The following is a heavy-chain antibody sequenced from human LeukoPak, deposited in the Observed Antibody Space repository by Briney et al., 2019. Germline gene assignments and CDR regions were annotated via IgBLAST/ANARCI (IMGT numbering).Heavy chain of an antibody. CDR1: GYTFTSYY. Sequence: ASVEASCKASGYTFTSYYVHWVRQAPGQGLEWMGIINPSGGSTSYAQKFQGRVTMTRDTSTSTVYMELSSLRSEDTAVYYCARDTMYSSSSEGWFDPWGQGTLVTVSS. J-gene: IGHJ5*02. CDR2: INPSGGST. V-gene: IGHV1-46*01. CDR3: ARDTMYSSSSEGWFDP. D-gene: IGHD6-6*01.